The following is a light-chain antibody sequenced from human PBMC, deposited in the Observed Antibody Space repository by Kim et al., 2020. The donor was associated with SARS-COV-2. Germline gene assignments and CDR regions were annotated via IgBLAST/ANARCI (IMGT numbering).Light chain of an antibody. CDR1: QTVNNNY. V-gene: IGKV3-20*01. Sequence: LSPGERATRACRATQTVNNNYLAWYKHKPGQATRLLIYDASTRAPGIPDRFSGSGSGTDFTLTISRLEPEDVAVYYCQQYGRSAAFGQGTKVDIK. CDR2: DAS. CDR3: QQYGRSAA. J-gene: IGKJ1*01.